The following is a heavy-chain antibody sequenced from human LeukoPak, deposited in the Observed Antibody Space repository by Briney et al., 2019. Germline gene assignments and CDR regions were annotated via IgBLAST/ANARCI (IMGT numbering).Heavy chain of an antibody. D-gene: IGHD3-10*01. Sequence: GGSLRLSCAASGFTFSSYGMHWVRQAPGKGLEWVAFIRYDGSNKYYADSVKGRFTISRANSKNTLYLQMNSLRAEDTAVYYCAKDYYGSGSYGFDAFDIWGQGTMVTVSS. CDR2: IRYDGSNK. CDR3: AKDYYGSGSYGFDAFDI. CDR1: GFTFSSYG. J-gene: IGHJ3*02. V-gene: IGHV3-30*02.